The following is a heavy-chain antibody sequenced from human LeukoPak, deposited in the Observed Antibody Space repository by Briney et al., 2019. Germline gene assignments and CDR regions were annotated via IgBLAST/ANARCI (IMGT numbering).Heavy chain of an antibody. D-gene: IGHD6-19*01. Sequence: GGSLRLSCAASGFTFSTYSINWVRQAPGKGLEWVSYISSGSGTICYADSVKGRFTISRDNAESSLYLQMNSLRDEDTAVYYCARVYSSGWPFDYWGQGTLVTVSS. J-gene: IGHJ4*02. CDR3: ARVYSSGWPFDY. V-gene: IGHV3-48*02. CDR1: GFTFSTYS. CDR2: ISSGSGTI.